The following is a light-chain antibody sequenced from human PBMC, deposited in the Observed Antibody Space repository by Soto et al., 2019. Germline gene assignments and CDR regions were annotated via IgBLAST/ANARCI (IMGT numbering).Light chain of an antibody. J-gene: IGKJ1*01. CDR1: QNISNF. CDR2: DAS. Sequence: DIPMTQSPSTLSASVGETVTISCRANQNISNFLAWYQQRPGKAPKLLIYDASTLETGVPSRFRGNGSGTEFTVTIRSLQPDDFATYFCQQYNSYSWTFGRGTKVEIK. CDR3: QQYNSYSWT. V-gene: IGKV1-5*01.